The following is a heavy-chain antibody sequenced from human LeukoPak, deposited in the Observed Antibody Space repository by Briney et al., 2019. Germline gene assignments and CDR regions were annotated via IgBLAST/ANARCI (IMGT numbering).Heavy chain of an antibody. CDR2: ILPIFGTA. D-gene: IGHD2-15*01. J-gene: IGHJ5*02. CDR3: ARGVCGGGSCYGLGGYWFDP. CDR1: GDTFSSYA. V-gene: IGHV1-69*13. Sequence: GASVKVSCKASGDTFSSYAISWVRQAPGQGLEWMGGILPIFGTANYAQKFQGRVTIIADESTGTTYMELRSLRSEDTAVYFCARGVCGGGSCYGLGGYWFDPWGQGSLVTVSS.